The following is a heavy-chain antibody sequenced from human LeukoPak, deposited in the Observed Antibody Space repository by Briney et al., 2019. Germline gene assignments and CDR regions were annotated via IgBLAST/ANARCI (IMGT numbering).Heavy chain of an antibody. D-gene: IGHD2-15*01. Sequence: PGGSLRLSCATSKFTFSNYAMGWARHAPGKGLEWVSSISGSGGNTYYVESVKGRFTISRDNSKNTLYLQMNTLRAEDTAVYYCVKQSRGGCYSSFGYWGQGTLVTVSS. V-gene: IGHV3-23*01. CDR2: ISGSGGNT. CDR3: VKQSRGGCYSSFGY. CDR1: KFTFSNYA. J-gene: IGHJ4*02.